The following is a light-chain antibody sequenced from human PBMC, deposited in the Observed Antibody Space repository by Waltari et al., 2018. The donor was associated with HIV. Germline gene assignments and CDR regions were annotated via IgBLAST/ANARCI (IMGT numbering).Light chain of an antibody. CDR2: DVT. Sequence: QSALTQPASVSGSPGQAITLSCTGSRRDVGTSAYISWYQQHPGTAPKLIISDVTERPSGISNRFSGSKSGTTASLTISGLQAEDEAEYFCCSFAGSNFVFGSGTKVTVL. CDR1: RRDVGTSAY. V-gene: IGLV2-23*02. CDR3: CSFAGSNFV. J-gene: IGLJ1*01.